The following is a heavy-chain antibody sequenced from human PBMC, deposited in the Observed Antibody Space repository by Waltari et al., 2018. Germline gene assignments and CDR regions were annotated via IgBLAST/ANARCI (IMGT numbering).Heavy chain of an antibody. CDR3: ARDEARYYDIMTGGGYYGLDV. J-gene: IGHJ6*02. D-gene: IGHD3-9*01. CDR1: GGSISSGSAY. V-gene: IGHV4-61*02. Sequence: QVQLQELGPGLVRPSQTLSLTCTVPGGSISSGSAYWPWIRPPAGKGLEWVGHIFTSGSTKYNPSLKSRVSVSLDTSENQFSLRLSSVTAADTAVYYCARDEARYYDIMTGGGYYGLDVWGQGTTVTVSS. CDR2: IFTSGST.